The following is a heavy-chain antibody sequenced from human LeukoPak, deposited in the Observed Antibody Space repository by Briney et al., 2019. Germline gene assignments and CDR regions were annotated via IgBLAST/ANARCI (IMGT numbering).Heavy chain of an antibody. V-gene: IGHV3-23*01. CDR3: VKESPSTAAAGRWEYFDY. Sequence: GGSLRLSCAASGFTFSSYAMSWVRQAPGKGLEWVSTISGSGGSTYFAEGRFTISRDNSKNTLYLHINSLGAEDTAVYYCVKESPSTAAAGRWEYFDYWGQGTLVTVSS. CDR2: ISGSGGST. D-gene: IGHD6-13*01. J-gene: IGHJ4*02. CDR1: GFTFSSYA.